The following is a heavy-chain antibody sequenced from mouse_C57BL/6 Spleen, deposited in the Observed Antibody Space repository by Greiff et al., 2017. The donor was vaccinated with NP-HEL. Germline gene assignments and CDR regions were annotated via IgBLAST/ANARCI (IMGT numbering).Heavy chain of an antibody. CDR2: ISSGGDYI. CDR1: GFTFSSYA. V-gene: IGHV5-9-1*02. CDR3: TRDLGTTVVATSFDY. D-gene: IGHD1-1*01. Sequence: EVQVVESGEGLVKPGGSLKLSCAASGFTFSSYAMSWVRQTPEKRLEWVAYISSGGDYIYYADTVKGRFTISRDNARNTLYLQMSSLKSEDTAMYYCTRDLGTTVVATSFDYWGQGTTLTVSS. J-gene: IGHJ2*01.